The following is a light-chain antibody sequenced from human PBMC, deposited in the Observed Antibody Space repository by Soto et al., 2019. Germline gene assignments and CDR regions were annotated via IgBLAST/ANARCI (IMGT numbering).Light chain of an antibody. CDR3: QQSYSPPYT. J-gene: IGKJ2*01. Sequence: IHMTQSPSSLSASVGDRVTITCRASQRITTYLNWYQQKPGKATKLLISTASTLQCGVRSRFSGSGSGTDFTLTITTLQPEDFATYFCQQSYSPPYTFGQGTKLEIK. CDR1: QRITTY. V-gene: IGKV1-39*01. CDR2: TAS.